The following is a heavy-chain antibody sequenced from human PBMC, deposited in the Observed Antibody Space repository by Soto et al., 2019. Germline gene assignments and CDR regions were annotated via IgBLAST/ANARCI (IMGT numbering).Heavy chain of an antibody. D-gene: IGHD5-12*01. Sequence: EVQLVESGGGLGKPGGSLRLSCAASGFTFSSYSMNWVRQAPGKGREWVSSISSSTSYMYYADSVKGRFTISRDNATTSLYLQMNSLRVEDTAVSYCARFRRDGYNPDYWGQGTLVTVSS. CDR1: GFTFSSYS. CDR3: ARFRRDGYNPDY. J-gene: IGHJ4*02. CDR2: ISSSTSYM. V-gene: IGHV3-21*01.